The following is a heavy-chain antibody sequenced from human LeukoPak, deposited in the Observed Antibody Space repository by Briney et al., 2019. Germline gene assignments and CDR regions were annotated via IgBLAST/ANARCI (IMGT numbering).Heavy chain of an antibody. Sequence: GGSLRLSCAASGFTFSDYAMGWVRQAPGKVMEWVGGISDSGRRTYSTDSVKGRFTFSRDNSKNTVFLQMDSLRAEDTAIYYCVKATARYCSHGSCYPLDSWGQGSLVTVSS. J-gene: IGHJ4*02. D-gene: IGHD2-15*01. V-gene: IGHV3-23*01. CDR2: ISDSGRRT. CDR3: VKATARYCSHGSCYPLDS. CDR1: GFTFSDYA.